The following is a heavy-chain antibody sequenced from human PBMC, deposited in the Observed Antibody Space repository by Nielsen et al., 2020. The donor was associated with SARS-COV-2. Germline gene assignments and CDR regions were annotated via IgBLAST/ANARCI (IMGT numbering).Heavy chain of an antibody. CDR3: ARDQLYYGSGGFDY. J-gene: IGHJ4*02. CDR2: MSYDGDSK. V-gene: IGHV3-30*03. D-gene: IGHD3-10*01. CDR1: GFTLRNYG. Sequence: GESLKISCEASGFTLRNYGAHWVRQAPGKGLEWLAVMSYDGDSKYYADSVRGRFSISRDISKNTLYLQMNGLKLEDTAVYSCARDQLYYGSGGFDYWGQGTLVTVSS.